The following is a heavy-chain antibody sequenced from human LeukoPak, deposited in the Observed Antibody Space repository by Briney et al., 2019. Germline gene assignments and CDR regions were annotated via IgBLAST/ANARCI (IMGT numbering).Heavy chain of an antibody. CDR2: IYYSGST. D-gene: IGHD3-22*01. CDR1: GGSISSDY. J-gene: IGHJ3*02. V-gene: IGHV4-59*01. Sequence: SETLSLTCTVSGGSISSDYWSWIRQPPGKGLEWIGYIYYSGSTNYSPSLKSRVTISLATSRDQFSLKLNSVAAADTAVYYCARAALIYYDASGYSDAFDIWGQGTMVTVSS. CDR3: ARAALIYYDASGYSDAFDI.